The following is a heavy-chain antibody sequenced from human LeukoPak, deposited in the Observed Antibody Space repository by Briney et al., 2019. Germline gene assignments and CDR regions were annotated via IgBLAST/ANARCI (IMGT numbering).Heavy chain of an antibody. J-gene: IGHJ6*02. CDR1: GFTFSNAW. CDR2: IKQDGSEK. D-gene: IGHD5-12*01. V-gene: IGHV3-7*01. Sequence: PGGSLRLSCAASGFTFSNAWMNWVRQAPGKGLEWVANIKQDGSEKYYVDSVKGRFTISRDNAKNSLYLQMNSLRAEDTAVYYCARVGATIGDYYYYYGMDVWGQGTTVTVSS. CDR3: ARVGATIGDYYYYYGMDV.